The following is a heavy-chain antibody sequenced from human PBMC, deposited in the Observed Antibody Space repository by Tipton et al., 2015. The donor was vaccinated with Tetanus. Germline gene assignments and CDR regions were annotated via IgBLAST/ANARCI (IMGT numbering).Heavy chain of an antibody. Sequence: QLVQSGAEVKQPGESLKISCKGSGYMFSSHWIGWVRQVPGKGLEWLGTIYPGDSYSTYSPSFEGQVTISVDRSIDTAYLQWSSLKASDTAIYYCARHPRGNAGNPLYYLDYWGQGALVTVSS. CDR2: IYPGDSYS. D-gene: IGHD1-26*01. CDR3: ARHPRGNAGNPLYYLDY. CDR1: GYMFSSHW. V-gene: IGHV5-51*01. J-gene: IGHJ4*02.